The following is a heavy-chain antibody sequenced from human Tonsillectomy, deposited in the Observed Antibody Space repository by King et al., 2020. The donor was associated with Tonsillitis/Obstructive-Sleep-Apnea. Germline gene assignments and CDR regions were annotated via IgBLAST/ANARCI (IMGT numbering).Heavy chain of an antibody. Sequence: QVQLVQSGSELKKPGASVKVSCKASEYVFTSYVINWVRQAPGQGLEWMGWINTNTGNPTYAQGFTGRFVFSLDTSLSTAYLQIISLKGEDTAVYYCARTPVVPPADRYYYTHRDLGGKGPPATVPS. CDR3: ARTPVVPPADRYYYTHRDL. CDR1: EYVFTSYV. D-gene: IGHD6-6*01. J-gene: IGHJ6*03. CDR2: INTNTGNP. V-gene: IGHV7-4-1*02.